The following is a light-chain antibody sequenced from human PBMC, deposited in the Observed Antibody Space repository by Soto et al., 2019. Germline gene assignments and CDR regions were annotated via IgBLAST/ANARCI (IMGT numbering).Light chain of an antibody. Sequence: EIAMTQSPDTLSVSPGDRATLSCRASQGVRSDLAWYQQKAGQSPRLLIYGASTRAAATPARFSGSGSETEFTLTISSLQSEDFAVYYCQQYNNWPRTFGQGTKVDIK. CDR3: QQYNNWPRT. J-gene: IGKJ1*01. V-gene: IGKV3-15*01. CDR1: QGVRSD. CDR2: GAS.